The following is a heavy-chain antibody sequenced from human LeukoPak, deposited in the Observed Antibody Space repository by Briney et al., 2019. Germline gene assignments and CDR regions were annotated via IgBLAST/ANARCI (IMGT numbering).Heavy chain of an antibody. Sequence: GGSLRLSCAASGFTVSSNYMSWVRQAPGKGLEWASVIYSGGSTYYADSVKGRFTISRDNSKNTLYLQMNSLRAEDTAVYYCAREPRYSSGWYGIDYWGQGTLVTVSS. D-gene: IGHD6-19*01. CDR3: AREPRYSSGWYGIDY. CDR1: GFTVSSNY. J-gene: IGHJ4*02. V-gene: IGHV3-66*01. CDR2: IYSGGST.